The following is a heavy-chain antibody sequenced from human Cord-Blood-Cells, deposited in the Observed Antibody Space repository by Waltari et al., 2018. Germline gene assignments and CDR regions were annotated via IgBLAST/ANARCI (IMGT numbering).Heavy chain of an antibody. D-gene: IGHD6-13*01. CDR2: ISYDGSNK. V-gene: IGHV3-30*04. CDR3: VVGLKAAGKDY. Sequence: QVQLVESGGGVVQPGRSLRLSCAASGFTFSSYAMLWVRQAPGKGLEWVAVISYDGSNKYYADSVKGRFTISRDNSKNTLYLQMNSLRAEDTAVYYCVVGLKAAGKDYWGQGTLVTVSS. J-gene: IGHJ4*02. CDR1: GFTFSSYA.